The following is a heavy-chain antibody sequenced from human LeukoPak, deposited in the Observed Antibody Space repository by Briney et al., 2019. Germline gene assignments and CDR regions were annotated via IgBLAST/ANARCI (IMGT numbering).Heavy chain of an antibody. CDR2: IIPIFGTA. D-gene: IGHD3-3*01. Sequence: SVKVSCKASGGTFSSYAISWVRQAPGQGLEWMGGIIPIFGTANYAQKFQGRATITTDESTSTAYMELSSLRSEDTAVYYCARGTYDLEENWYFDLWGRGTLVTVSS. CDR3: ARGTYDLEENWYFDL. CDR1: GGTFSSYA. J-gene: IGHJ2*01. V-gene: IGHV1-69*05.